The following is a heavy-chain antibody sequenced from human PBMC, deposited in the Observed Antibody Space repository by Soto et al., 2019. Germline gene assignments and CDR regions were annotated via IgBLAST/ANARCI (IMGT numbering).Heavy chain of an antibody. J-gene: IGHJ4*02. D-gene: IGHD5-12*01. CDR2: ISYDGSNK. Sequence: QVQRVESGGGVVQPGRSLRLSCAASGFTFSSYAMHWVRQAPGKGLEWVAVISYDGSNKYYADSVKGRFTISRDNSKNTLYLQMNSLRAEDTAVYYCARERVKVATIDFFDYWGQGTLVTVSS. CDR3: ARERVKVATIDFFDY. CDR1: GFTFSSYA. V-gene: IGHV3-30-3*01.